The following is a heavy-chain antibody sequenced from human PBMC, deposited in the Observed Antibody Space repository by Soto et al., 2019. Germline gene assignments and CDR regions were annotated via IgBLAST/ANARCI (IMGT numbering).Heavy chain of an antibody. CDR1: GFTFSSYA. D-gene: IGHD1-1*01. CDR2: ISYDGSNK. V-gene: IGHV3-30*04. J-gene: IGHJ6*02. CDR3: AREPSIWTPSYYGMDV. Sequence: LSLTCAASGFTFSSYAMHWVRQAPGKGLEWVAVISYDGSNKYYADSVKGRFTISRDNSKNTLYLQMNSLRAEDTAVYYCAREPSIWTPSYYGMDVWGQGTTVTVSS.